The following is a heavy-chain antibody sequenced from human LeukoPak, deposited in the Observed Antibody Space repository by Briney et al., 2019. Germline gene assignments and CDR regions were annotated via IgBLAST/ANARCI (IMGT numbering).Heavy chain of an antibody. CDR3: AQASSYTEAIRYNPSWFGP. CDR2: INDGGRT. D-gene: IGHD3-10*01. V-gene: IGHV4-34*01. CDR1: GGPFSGFF. J-gene: IGHJ5*02. Sequence: SETLSLTCANYGGPFSGFFWSWIRRPPGKGLEWIGKINDGGRTNYNPSLQSRVTISIDTSKNQFSLKLTSVTAADTAVYYCAQASSYTEAIRYNPSWFGPWGQGTLVTVSS.